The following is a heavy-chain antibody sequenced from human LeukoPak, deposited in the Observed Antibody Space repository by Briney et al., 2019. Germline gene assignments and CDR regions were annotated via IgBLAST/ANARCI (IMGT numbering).Heavy chain of an antibody. V-gene: IGHV4-31*03. D-gene: IGHD2-15*01. CDR3: ATDRTGYYSGGSCLGAFDI. CDR1: NGSISSGGYY. Sequence: SQTLSLTCTVSNGSISSGGYYWSWIRQHPGKGLEWIAYIYYTGSTYYNPSLKSRVTMSVDTSKNQISLKLSSVTAADTAVYYCATDRTGYYSGGSCLGAFDIWGQGTMVTVSS. J-gene: IGHJ3*02. CDR2: IYYTGST.